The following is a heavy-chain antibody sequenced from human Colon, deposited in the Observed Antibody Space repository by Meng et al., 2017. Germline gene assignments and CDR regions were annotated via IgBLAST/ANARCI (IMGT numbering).Heavy chain of an antibody. CDR3: ARNPVIPDARTFDF. V-gene: IGHV4-30-4*01. J-gene: IGHJ4*02. D-gene: IGHD2-2*01. CDR2: IHSSGNS. CDR1: NGSINSADYY. Sequence: QVQLQESGPGLVKPSQTLSLTCTSSNGSINSADYYWNWIRQPPGKGPEWLGYIHSSGNSYYTPSLKSRLAMSLDTSKNQFSLRLTSVTAADTAVYYCARNPVIPDARTFDFWGPGTLVTVSS.